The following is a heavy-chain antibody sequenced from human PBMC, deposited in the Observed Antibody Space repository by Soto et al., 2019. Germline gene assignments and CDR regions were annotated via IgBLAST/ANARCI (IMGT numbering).Heavy chain of an antibody. CDR2: MNPNSGNT. J-gene: IGHJ4*02. Sequence: ASVKVSCKASGYTFTNYDINWVRQATGRGLEWMGWMNPNSGNTVYAQKFQGRVTMTRNTSVSTAYMELSSLRSEDTAMYYCARGLRYCSGGYCFIHFDYWGRGTLVTVS. CDR1: GYTFTNYD. CDR3: ARGLRYCSGGYCFIHFDY. D-gene: IGHD2-15*01. V-gene: IGHV1-8*01.